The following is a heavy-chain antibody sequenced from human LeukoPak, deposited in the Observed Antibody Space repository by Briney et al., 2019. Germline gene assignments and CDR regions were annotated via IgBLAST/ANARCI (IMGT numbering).Heavy chain of an antibody. J-gene: IGHJ5*02. CDR3: AREEIRGGGINWFDP. CDR2: TYTSGST. Sequence: SETLSLTCTVSGGSISSYYWSWFRQPAGKGLEWIGLTYTSGSTNYNPSLKSRVTMSVDTSKNQFSLKLTSVTAADTAMYYCAREEIRGGGINWFDPWGQGTLVTVSS. D-gene: IGHD3-10*01. CDR1: GGSISSYY. V-gene: IGHV4-4*07.